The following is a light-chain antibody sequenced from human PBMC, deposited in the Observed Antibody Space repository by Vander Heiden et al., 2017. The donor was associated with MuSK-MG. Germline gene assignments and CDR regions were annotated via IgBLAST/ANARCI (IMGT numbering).Light chain of an antibody. CDR2: TNN. V-gene: IGLV1-47*01. CDR1: SSNIGSNS. Sequence: QSVLTQPPPASGTPGQRVTIPWSGSSSNIGSNSVYWYQQLPGTAPKLLFYTNNQRPSGVPGRFSGSKSGTSASLAISGLRSEDEADYYCAAWDDSLSAHVFGPGTRVTVL. CDR3: AAWDDSLSAHV. J-gene: IGLJ1*01.